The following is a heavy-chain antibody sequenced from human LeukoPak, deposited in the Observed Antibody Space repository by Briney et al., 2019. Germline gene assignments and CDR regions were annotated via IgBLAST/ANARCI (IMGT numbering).Heavy chain of an antibody. J-gene: IGHJ3*02. V-gene: IGHV3-23*01. D-gene: IGHD4-17*01. CDR3: ARDPNGDYIGAFDM. CDR2: IRGGGGSA. CDR1: GFTFSAYA. Sequence: GGSLRLSRTASGFTFSAYAMMWVRQAPGKGPEWVSAIRGGGGSAFYADSVKGRFTISRDNSKYTLFLQMNSLRAEDTAVYYCARDPNGDYIGAFDMWGPGTMVTVSS.